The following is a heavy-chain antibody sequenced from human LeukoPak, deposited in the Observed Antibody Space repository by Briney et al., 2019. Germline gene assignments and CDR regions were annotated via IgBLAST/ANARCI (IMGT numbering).Heavy chain of an antibody. V-gene: IGHV4-4*07. J-gene: IGHJ6*03. D-gene: IGHD2-2*01. CDR1: GGSISSYY. CDR3: ARDRDIVVVPAANYYYYYMDV. CDR2: IYSSGST. Sequence: SETLSLTCTVSGGSISSYYWSWIRQPAGKGLEWIGRIYSSGSTNYNPSLKSRVTMSVDTSKNQFSLKLSSVTAADTAVYYCARDRDIVVVPAANYYYYYMDVWGKGTTVTASS.